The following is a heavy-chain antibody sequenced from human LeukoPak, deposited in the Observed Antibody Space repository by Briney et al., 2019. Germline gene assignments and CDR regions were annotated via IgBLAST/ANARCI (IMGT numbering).Heavy chain of an antibody. V-gene: IGHV3-48*01. CDR2: ISSSSSTI. Sequence: GGSLRLSCAASGFTFSSYSMNWVRQAPGKGLEWVSYISSSSSTIYYADSVKGRFTISRDNAKNSLYLQMNSLRAEDTAVYYCARHPTIFGVVIIRYYYYYMDVWGKGTTVTVSS. CDR1: GFTFSSYS. J-gene: IGHJ6*03. D-gene: IGHD3-3*01. CDR3: ARHPTIFGVVIIRYYYYYMDV.